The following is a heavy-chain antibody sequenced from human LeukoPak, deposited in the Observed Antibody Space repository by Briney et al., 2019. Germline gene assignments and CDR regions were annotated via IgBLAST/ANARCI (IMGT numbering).Heavy chain of an antibody. CDR2: IRHDGSET. CDR3: ARDETYDYESNGYLDF. D-gene: IGHD3-22*01. J-gene: IGHJ4*02. Sequence: GGSLRLSCAVSGFPFSSYWMSWVRQAPGKGLEWVANIRHDGSETYYVDSLRGRFTISSDNAKNLVYLQMSSLRAEDTAIYYCARDETYDYESNGYLDFWGQGTVVTVSS. V-gene: IGHV3-7*01. CDR1: GFPFSSYW.